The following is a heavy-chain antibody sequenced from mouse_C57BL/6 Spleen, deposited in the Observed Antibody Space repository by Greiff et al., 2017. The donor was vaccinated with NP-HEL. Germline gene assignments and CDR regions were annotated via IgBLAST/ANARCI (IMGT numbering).Heavy chain of an antibody. CDR2: ISYSGST. D-gene: IGHD2-4*01. Sequence: EVKVEESGPGMVKPSQSLSLTCTVTGYSITSGYDWHWIRHFPGNKLEWMGYISYSGSTNYNPSLKSRISITHDTSKNHFFLKLNSVTTEDTATYYCARADYYWYFDVWGTGTTVTVSS. V-gene: IGHV3-1*01. CDR3: ARADYYWYFDV. J-gene: IGHJ1*03. CDR1: GYSITSGYD.